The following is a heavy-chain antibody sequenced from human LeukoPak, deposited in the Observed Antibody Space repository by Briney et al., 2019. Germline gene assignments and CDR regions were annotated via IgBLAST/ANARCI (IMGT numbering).Heavy chain of an antibody. J-gene: IGHJ6*03. CDR1: GYTFTAYY. V-gene: IGHV1-2*02. Sequence: ASVKVSCKASGYTFTAYYMHWVRQAPGQGLEWMGWINPNSGDTNYAQKFQGRVTMTRDTSIRTLYMELSRLRSDDTAVYYCARTGAYGSGDYMYYYFYMDVWGKGTTVTISS. CDR3: ARTGAYGSGDYMYYYFYMDV. CDR2: INPNSGDT. D-gene: IGHD3-10*01.